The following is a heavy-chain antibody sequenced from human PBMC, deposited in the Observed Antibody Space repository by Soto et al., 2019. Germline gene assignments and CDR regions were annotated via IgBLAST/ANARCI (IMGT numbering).Heavy chain of an antibody. Sequence: SETLSLTCTVSGGSISSSSYYWGWIRQPPGKGLEWIGSIYYSGSTYYNPSLKSRVTISVDTSKNQFSLKLSSVTAADSAVYYCARLGAFYQSLDPWGPGTLVTVSS. CDR1: GGSISSSSYY. V-gene: IGHV4-39*01. D-gene: IGHD3-3*02. CDR2: IYYSGST. CDR3: ARLGAFYQSLDP. J-gene: IGHJ5*02.